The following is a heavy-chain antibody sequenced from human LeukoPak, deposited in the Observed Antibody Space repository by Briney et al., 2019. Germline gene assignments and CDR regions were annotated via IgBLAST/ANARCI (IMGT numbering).Heavy chain of an antibody. D-gene: IGHD2/OR15-2a*01. J-gene: IGHJ6*03. CDR3: AKGGNSIYYHYMDA. CDR2: ITWNGGNI. V-gene: IGHV3-9*01. CDR1: GFTFDDYG. Sequence: GRSLRLSCTASGFTFDDYGMHWVRQVPGKGLEWVSGITWNGGNIGYADSVKGRFTISRDNAKNSLYLQMNSLRPEDTALYYCAKGGNSIYYHYMDAWGKGTTVTVSS.